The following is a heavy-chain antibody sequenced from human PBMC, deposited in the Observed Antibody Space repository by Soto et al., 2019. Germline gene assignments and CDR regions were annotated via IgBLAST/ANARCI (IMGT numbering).Heavy chain of an antibody. CDR2: INSDGSTT. D-gene: IGHD2-15*01. CDR3: ARDQGYCSGGSCYVAGY. J-gene: IGHJ4*02. Sequence: EVQLVESGGGLVQPGGSLTLSCAASGFTFSTYWMHWVRQAPGKGLVWVSRINSDGSTTDYADSVRGRFTISRDNAKNTLYRQMNSLRAEDTAVYYCARDQGYCSGGSCYVAGYWGQGTLVTVSS. V-gene: IGHV3-74*01. CDR1: GFTFSTYW.